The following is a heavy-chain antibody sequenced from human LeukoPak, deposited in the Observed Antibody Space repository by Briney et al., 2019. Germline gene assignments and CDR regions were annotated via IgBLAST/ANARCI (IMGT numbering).Heavy chain of an antibody. CDR2: IMPMFGTA. V-gene: IGHV1-69*06. J-gene: IGHJ4*02. CDR3: ASGRTDIVVVPATLRNYYFDY. Sequence: GAPVKVSCKASGGTFSSYDISWVRQAPGQGLEWMGGIMPMFGTANYAQKFQGRVTITADKSTSTAYMELSSLRSEDTAVYYCASGRTDIVVVPATLRNYYFDYWGQGTLVTVSS. D-gene: IGHD2-2*01. CDR1: GGTFSSYD.